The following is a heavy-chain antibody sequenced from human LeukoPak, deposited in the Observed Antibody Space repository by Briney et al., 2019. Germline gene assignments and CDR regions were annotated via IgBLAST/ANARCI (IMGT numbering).Heavy chain of an antibody. D-gene: IGHD1-26*01. J-gene: IGHJ2*01. CDR2: ISAGGGST. CDR3: VRRLGTTTDFWYFDL. CDR1: GVTFSSYA. V-gene: IGHV3-23*01. Sequence: GGSLRLSCAASGVTFSSYAMTWVRQAPGKGLEWVSTISAGGGSTYYAGSVKGRFTISRDNSKNTLYLQMNSLRAEDTAVYYCVRRLGTTTDFWYFDLWGRGTLVTVSS.